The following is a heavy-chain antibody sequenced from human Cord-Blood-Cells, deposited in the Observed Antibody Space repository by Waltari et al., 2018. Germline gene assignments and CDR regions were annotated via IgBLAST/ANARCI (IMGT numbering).Heavy chain of an antibody. D-gene: IGHD1-26*01. CDR1: GYSISSGYY. CDR3: ARAHTGSYYVGGMDV. Sequence: QVQLQESGPGLVKPSETQSLTCAVSGYSISSGYYWGWIRQPPGKGLEWIGSIYHSGSTYYNPSLKSRVTISVDTSKNQFSLKLSSVTAADTAVYYCARAHTGSYYVGGMDVWGQGTTVTVSS. CDR2: IYHSGST. J-gene: IGHJ6*02. V-gene: IGHV4-38-2*01.